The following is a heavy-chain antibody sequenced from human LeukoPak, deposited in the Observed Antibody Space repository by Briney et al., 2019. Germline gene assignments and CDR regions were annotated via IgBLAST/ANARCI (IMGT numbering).Heavy chain of an antibody. V-gene: IGHV3-23*01. CDR1: GFTFSSYA. Sequence: GGSLRLSCAASGFTFSSYAMSWVRQAPGKGLEWVSAISGSDGSTYYADSVKGRFTISRDNAKNSLYLQMNSLRAEDTALYYCARDRRNYYDSSGLFDYWGQGTLVTVSS. CDR3: ARDRRNYYDSSGLFDY. CDR2: ISGSDGST. D-gene: IGHD3-22*01. J-gene: IGHJ4*02.